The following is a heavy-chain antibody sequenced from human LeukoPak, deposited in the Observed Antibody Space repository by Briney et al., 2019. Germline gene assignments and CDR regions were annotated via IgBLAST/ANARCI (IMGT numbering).Heavy chain of an antibody. CDR2: ISGSGGST. D-gene: IGHD5-18*01. J-gene: IGHJ4*02. Sequence: GGSLRLSCAASGFAFSSYVMSWVRQAPGKGLEWVSAISGSGGSTYNADSVKGRFTISRDNSKNTLYLQMYSLRAEDTAIYYCARQDVDTAMDDLDYWGQGTLVTVSS. CDR1: GFAFSSYV. V-gene: IGHV3-23*01. CDR3: ARQDVDTAMDDLDY.